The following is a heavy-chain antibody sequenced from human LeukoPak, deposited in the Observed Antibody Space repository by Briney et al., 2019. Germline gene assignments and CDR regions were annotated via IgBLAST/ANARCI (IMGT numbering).Heavy chain of an antibody. CDR1: GGSISSGNYH. Sequence: PSETLSLTCTVSGGSISSGNYHWNWIRQPAGKGLEWIGRIHTSGNTNYNPSLKSRVTISVDTSKNQFSLKLSSMTAADTAVYYCVRGFDSSGYLRVFDPWGQGTLVTVSS. D-gene: IGHD3-22*01. CDR2: IHTSGNT. J-gene: IGHJ5*02. CDR3: VRGFDSSGYLRVFDP. V-gene: IGHV4-61*02.